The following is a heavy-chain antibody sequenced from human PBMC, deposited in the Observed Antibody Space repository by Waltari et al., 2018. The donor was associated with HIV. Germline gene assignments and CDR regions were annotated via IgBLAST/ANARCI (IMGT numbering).Heavy chain of an antibody. D-gene: IGHD1-20*01. CDR1: GFKVSSFW. J-gene: IGHJ2*01. V-gene: IGHV3-7*01. Sequence: EVQLVESGGGLVQAGGSLRLSCKVSGFKVSSFWMSWVRQGPGKGVRWVANIMEDGAEKNYLEAVKGRFTISKDSLKNSVSLSLNNMTAGDTAVYFCARLIREGYNDWYFDLWGRGTLITVFS. CDR2: IMEDGAEK. CDR3: ARLIREGYNDWYFDL.